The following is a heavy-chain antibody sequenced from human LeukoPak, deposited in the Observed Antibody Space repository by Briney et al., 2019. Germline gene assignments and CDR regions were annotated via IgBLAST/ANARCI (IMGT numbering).Heavy chain of an antibody. Sequence: ASVKVSCKASGYTFTGYYMHWVRQAPGQGLEWMGWINPNSGGTNYAQKFQGRVTMTRDTSISTAYMELSRLRSDDTAVYYCAREYEWFGELDYWGQGTLVTVSS. CDR1: GYTFTGYY. J-gene: IGHJ4*02. D-gene: IGHD3-10*01. CDR3: AREYEWFGELDY. V-gene: IGHV1-2*02. CDR2: INPNSGGT.